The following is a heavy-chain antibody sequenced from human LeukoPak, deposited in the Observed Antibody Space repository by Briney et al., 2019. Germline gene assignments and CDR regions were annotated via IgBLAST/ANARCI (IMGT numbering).Heavy chain of an antibody. CDR2: ISGGGDGT. Sequence: GGSLRLSCAASGFTFSSYDMSWVRQAPGKGLEWVSVISGGGDGTYYADSVKGRFTISRDNSKNTLYLQMNSLRAEDTAVYYCAKDLGFLEWLSNYWGQGTLVTVSS. J-gene: IGHJ4*02. D-gene: IGHD3-3*02. CDR3: AKDLGFLEWLSNY. CDR1: GFTFSSYD. V-gene: IGHV3-23*01.